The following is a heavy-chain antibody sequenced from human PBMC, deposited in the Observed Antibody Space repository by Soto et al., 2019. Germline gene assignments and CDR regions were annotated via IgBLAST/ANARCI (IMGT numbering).Heavy chain of an antibody. D-gene: IGHD3-3*01. V-gene: IGHV6-1*01. Sequence: SQTLSLTCAISGDSVSSNSAAWNWIRQSPSRGLEWLGRTYYRSKWYNDYAVSVKSRITINPDISENKFSLQLNAVTPEDTAVYYCARGTIFGVVPPDYWGQGTLVTVSS. CDR1: GDSVSSNSAA. CDR3: ARGTIFGVVPPDY. J-gene: IGHJ4*02. CDR2: TYYRSKWYN.